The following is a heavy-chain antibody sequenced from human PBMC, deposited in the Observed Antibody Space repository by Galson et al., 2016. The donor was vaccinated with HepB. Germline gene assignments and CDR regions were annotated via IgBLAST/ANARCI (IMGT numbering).Heavy chain of an antibody. V-gene: IGHV3-48*01. CDR3: ARTLLGGMDV. D-gene: IGHD2-21*01. Sequence: SLRLSCAASGFIFSTHNMNWVRQAPGKGLEWVSYIESTGSPIYYADSVKARFIISRDNSKNTLYLQMNSLRADDTAVYYCARTLLGGMDVWGQGTTVTVSS. CDR2: IESTGSPI. J-gene: IGHJ6*02. CDR1: GFIFSTHN.